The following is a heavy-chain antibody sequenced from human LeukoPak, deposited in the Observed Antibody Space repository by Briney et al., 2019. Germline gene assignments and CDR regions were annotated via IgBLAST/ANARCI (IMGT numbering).Heavy chain of an antibody. CDR2: MNPNSGNT. J-gene: IGHJ5*02. CDR1: GNTFISYG. D-gene: IGHD2-15*01. Sequence: ASVNVSCKASGNTFISYGISWVRQATGQGLEWMGWMNPNSGNTGYAQKFQGRVTMTRNISISTAYMELSSLRSEDTAVYYCARGRRPTSYCSGGSCYPPNWFDPWGEGTLVTVSS. CDR3: ARGRRPTSYCSGGSCYPPNWFDP. V-gene: IGHV1-8*01.